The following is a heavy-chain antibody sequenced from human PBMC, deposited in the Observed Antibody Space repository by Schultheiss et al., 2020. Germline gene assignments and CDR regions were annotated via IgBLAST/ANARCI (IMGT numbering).Heavy chain of an antibody. Sequence: SETLSLTCTVSGGSISSGDYYWSWIRQPPGKGLEWIGYISHSGSTYYNPSLKSRVTISVDTSKNQFSLKLSSVTAADTAVYYCARDYLDYGDPNYFDYWGQGTVVTVSS. J-gene: IGHJ4*02. CDR2: ISHSGST. CDR1: GGSISSGDYY. CDR3: ARDYLDYGDPNYFDY. V-gene: IGHV4-30-4*01. D-gene: IGHD4-17*01.